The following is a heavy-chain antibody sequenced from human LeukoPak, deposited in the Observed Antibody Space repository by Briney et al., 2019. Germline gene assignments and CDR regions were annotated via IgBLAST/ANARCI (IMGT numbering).Heavy chain of an antibody. CDR1: GGSISSYY. CDR3: ARGVRDGYNYLNWFDP. Sequence: PSETLSLTCTVSGGSISSYYWSWIRQPPGKGLEWIGYIYYSGSTNYNPSLKSRVTISVDTSKNQFSLKLSSVTAADTAVYYCARGVRDGYNYLNWFDPWGQGTLVTVSS. J-gene: IGHJ5*02. V-gene: IGHV4-59*01. D-gene: IGHD5-24*01. CDR2: IYYSGST.